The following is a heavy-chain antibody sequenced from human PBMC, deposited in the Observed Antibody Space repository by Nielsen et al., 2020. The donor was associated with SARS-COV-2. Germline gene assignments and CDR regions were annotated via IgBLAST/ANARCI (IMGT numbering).Heavy chain of an antibody. D-gene: IGHD3-22*01. CDR3: AKVESLSFSSGYYGYDY. V-gene: IGHV1-24*01. J-gene: IGHJ4*02. CDR1: GYTLTELS. CDR2: FDPEDGET. Sequence: ASVKVSCKVSGYTLTELSMHWVRQAPGKGLEWMGGFDPEDGETIYAQKFQGRVTMTEDTSTDTAYMELSSLRSEDTAVYYCAKVESLSFSSGYYGYDYWGQGTLVTVSS.